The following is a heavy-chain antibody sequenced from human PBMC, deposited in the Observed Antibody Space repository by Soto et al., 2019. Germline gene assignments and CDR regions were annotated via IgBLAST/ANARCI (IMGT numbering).Heavy chain of an antibody. J-gene: IGHJ6*02. V-gene: IGHV1-2*04. CDR2: INPKSGGT. CDR1: GYSFTDYH. D-gene: IGHD2-8*01. Sequence: VALVKVSCKASGYSFTDYHIHWVRQAPGQGLEWLGRINPKSGGTSTAQKFQGWVTMTTDTSISTASMELTRLTSDDTAIYYCARGDSTDCSNGVCSFFYNHDMDVWGQGTTVTVSS. CDR3: ARGDSTDCSNGVCSFFYNHDMDV.